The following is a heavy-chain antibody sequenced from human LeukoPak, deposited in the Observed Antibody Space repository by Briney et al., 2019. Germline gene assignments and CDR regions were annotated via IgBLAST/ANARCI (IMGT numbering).Heavy chain of an antibody. CDR3: ARGQVGAAYSF. Sequence: SVKVSCKASGGTFSSYAISWVRQAPGQGLEWMGRIIPILGIANYAQKFQGRVTITADKSTSTAYMELSSLRSEDTAVYYCARGQVGAAYSFWGQGTLVTVSS. CDR1: GGTFSSYA. CDR2: IIPILGIA. D-gene: IGHD1-26*01. V-gene: IGHV1-69*04. J-gene: IGHJ4*02.